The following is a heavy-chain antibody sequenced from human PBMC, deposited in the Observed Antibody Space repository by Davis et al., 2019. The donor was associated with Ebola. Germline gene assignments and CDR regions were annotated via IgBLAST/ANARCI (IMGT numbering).Heavy chain of an antibody. D-gene: IGHD2-2*01. J-gene: IGHJ4*02. CDR2: IYYSGST. CDR1: GGSFSGNY. Sequence: PSETLSLTCAVYGGSFSGNYWSWIRQHPGKGLEWIGSIYYSGSTYYNPSLKSRVTISVDTSKNQFSLKLSSVTAADTAVYYCASPSSWIPTSAVYWGQGTLVTVSS. CDR3: ASPSSWIPTSAVY. V-gene: IGHV4-34*01.